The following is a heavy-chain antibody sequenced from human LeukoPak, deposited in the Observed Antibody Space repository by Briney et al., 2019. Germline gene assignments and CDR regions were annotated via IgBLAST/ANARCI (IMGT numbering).Heavy chain of an antibody. Sequence: SGGSLRLSCAASGFTFSDYFMSWLRRAPGKGLEWLPYIGPSTSNTNYADSVKGRFSISKDNAKNCLYLEMNSLRAEDTAVYYCARGLIDYWGQGTLVTVSS. CDR2: IGPSTSNT. J-gene: IGHJ4*02. CDR1: GFTFSDYF. V-gene: IGHV3-11*03. CDR3: ARGLIDY.